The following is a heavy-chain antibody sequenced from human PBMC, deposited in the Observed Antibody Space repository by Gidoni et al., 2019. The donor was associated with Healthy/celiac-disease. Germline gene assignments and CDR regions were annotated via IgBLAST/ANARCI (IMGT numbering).Heavy chain of an antibody. CDR3: AKDDRCFQH. Sequence: EVQLLEFGGGVVQPGGWRSPSCAARGFTFSSDAMSWVRQAPGKGLEWVTSISGSGGSTYSADSVNGRFTISRDNSKNTLYLQMNSLGAEETAVYYCAKDDRCFQHWGQGTLVTVSS. CDR2: ISGSGGST. J-gene: IGHJ1*01. V-gene: IGHV3-23*01. CDR1: GFTFSSDA.